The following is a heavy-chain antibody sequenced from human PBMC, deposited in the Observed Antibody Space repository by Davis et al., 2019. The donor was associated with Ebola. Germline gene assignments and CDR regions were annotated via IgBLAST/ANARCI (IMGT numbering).Heavy chain of an antibody. CDR1: GGTFSRYV. CDR2: IIPIFGTA. J-gene: IGHJ4*02. D-gene: IGHD1-26*01. CDR3: ARERGSRERFDY. V-gene: IGHV1-69*13. Sequence: SVKVSCKASGGTFSRYVISWVRQAPGQGLEWMGGIIPIFGTANYAQKFQGRVTITADESTSTAYMELSSLRSEDTAVYYCARERGSRERFDYWGQGTLVTVSS.